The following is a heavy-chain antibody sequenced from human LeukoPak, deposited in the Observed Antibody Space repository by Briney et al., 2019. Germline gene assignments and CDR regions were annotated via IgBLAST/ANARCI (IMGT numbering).Heavy chain of an antibody. D-gene: IGHD2-21*02. J-gene: IGHJ4*02. V-gene: IGHV1-2*02. CDR3: ARRARDWYSPIEY. Sequence: ASVKVSCKASRYSFSAYYLHWVRQAPGQGLEWMGWINPNSGGTNYAQKFQGRVTMTRDTSISTAYMDLSRLRSDDTAVYYCARRARDWYSPIEYWGPGTLVTVSS. CDR1: RYSFSAYY. CDR2: INPNSGGT.